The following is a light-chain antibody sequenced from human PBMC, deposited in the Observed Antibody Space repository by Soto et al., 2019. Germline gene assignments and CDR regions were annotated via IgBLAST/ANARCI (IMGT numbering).Light chain of an antibody. J-gene: IGKJ4*01. CDR2: AAS. V-gene: IGKV1-12*01. CDR1: QGISSW. Sequence: IQMTQSPPSVSASVGDRFTIPCRASQGISSWLAWYTKRKGKATKIMIYAASSLQSGVPSRLSGSGSGTDFTLTLSSLQPEEGATYYCQPANSFPLTFGGGTKVDIK. CDR3: QPANSFPLT.